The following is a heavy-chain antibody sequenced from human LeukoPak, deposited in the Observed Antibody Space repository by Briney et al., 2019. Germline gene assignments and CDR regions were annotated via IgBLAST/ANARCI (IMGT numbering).Heavy chain of an antibody. Sequence: SQTLSLTCTVSGDSINSTYYYWSWIRQPAEKGLEWIGRIYRSGSTNYNPSFKSRVTISVDTSKTHFSLKLNSVTAADTAVYYCARDLRGGWFDPWGQGTLVTVSS. V-gene: IGHV4-61*02. J-gene: IGHJ5*02. CDR1: GDSINSTYYY. CDR2: IYRSGST. D-gene: IGHD3-10*01. CDR3: ARDLRGGWFDP.